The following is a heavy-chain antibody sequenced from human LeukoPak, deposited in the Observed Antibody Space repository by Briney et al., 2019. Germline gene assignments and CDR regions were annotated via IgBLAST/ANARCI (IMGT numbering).Heavy chain of an antibody. J-gene: IGHJ6*03. Sequence: GGSLRLSCAASGFTFSSYSMNWVRQAPGKGLEWVSSISSSSSYIYYADSVKGRFTISRDNAKNSLYLQMNSLRAEDTAVYYCARDVTYSSSWYRHYYYYMDVWGKGTTVTVSS. CDR2: ISSSSSYI. CDR1: GFTFSSYS. V-gene: IGHV3-21*01. CDR3: ARDVTYSSSWYRHYYYYMDV. D-gene: IGHD6-13*01.